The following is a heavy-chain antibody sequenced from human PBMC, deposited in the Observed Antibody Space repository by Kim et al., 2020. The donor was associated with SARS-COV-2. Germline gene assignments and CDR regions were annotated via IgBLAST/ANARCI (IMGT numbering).Heavy chain of an antibody. V-gene: IGHV1-3*01. J-gene: IGHJ4*02. CDR3: ARGPLAAAGYNFDY. D-gene: IGHD6-13*01. Sequence: SQKFQGRVTITRDTSASTAYMELSSLRSEDTAVYYCARGPLAAAGYNFDYWGQGTLVTVSS.